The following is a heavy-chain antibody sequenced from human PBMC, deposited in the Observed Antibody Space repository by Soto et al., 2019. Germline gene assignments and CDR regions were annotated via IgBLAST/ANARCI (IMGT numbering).Heavy chain of an antibody. CDR2: VFSTGST. D-gene: IGHD3-9*01. V-gene: IGHV4-59*08. J-gene: IGHJ4*02. CDR3: ARQAVFGDFLTGYYLAYFDY. Sequence: PSETLSLTCTVSGGSLNYYYWSWIRQPPGKGLEWIGFVFSTGSTNYNPSLKSRVTISVNTSKNQFSLKLSSVTAADTAVYYCARQAVFGDFLTGYYLAYFDYWGQGTLVTVSS. CDR1: GGSLNYYY.